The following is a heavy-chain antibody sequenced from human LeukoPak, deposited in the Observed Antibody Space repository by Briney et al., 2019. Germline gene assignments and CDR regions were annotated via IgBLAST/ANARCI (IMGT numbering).Heavy chain of an antibody. CDR2: IQQDGSET. J-gene: IGHJ4*02. Sequence: GGSLRLSCAASGFSFGIYWMSWVRQAPGKGLEWVAYIQQDGSETYYADSVKGRFTISRDNAKNSLHLQMNSLRVEDTAVYYCARDGGGLDYWGQGTQVTVPS. D-gene: IGHD3-16*01. CDR3: ARDGGGLDY. CDR1: GFSFGIYW. V-gene: IGHV3-7*01.